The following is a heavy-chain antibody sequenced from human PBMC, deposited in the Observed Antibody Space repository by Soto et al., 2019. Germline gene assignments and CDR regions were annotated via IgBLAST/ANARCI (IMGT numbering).Heavy chain of an antibody. CDR2: INPNGGVT. J-gene: IGHJ6*03. CDR3: ARESGGATATLDYYYFYMDV. Sequence: QVQLVQSGAEVRKPGASVTVSCRSSGDSFNDYYIHWVRQAPGQGFEWMGWINPNGGVTKYAQKFQGWVSMTRDTSIRTVYMQLSRLRYDDTAGYYCARESGGATATLDYYYFYMDVWGTGTTVTVSS. V-gene: IGHV1-2*04. CDR1: GDSFNDYY. D-gene: IGHD5-12*01.